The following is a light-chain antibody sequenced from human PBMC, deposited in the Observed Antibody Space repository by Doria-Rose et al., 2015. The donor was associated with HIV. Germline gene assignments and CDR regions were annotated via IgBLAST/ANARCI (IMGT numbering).Light chain of an antibody. CDR2: DGS. Sequence: TQSPGTLSLSPGERATLSCRASQSFSSTYLAWYQQKPGQAPSLLIYDGSTRATGIPDRFSASGSGTDFTRTINRLEPEDFALYYCYQYGTSWTFGQGTKVEI. CDR3: YQYGTSWT. CDR1: QSFSSTY. V-gene: IGKV3-20*01. J-gene: IGKJ1*01.